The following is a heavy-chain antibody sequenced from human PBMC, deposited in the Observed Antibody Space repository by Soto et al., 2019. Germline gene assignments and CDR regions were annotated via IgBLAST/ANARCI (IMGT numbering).Heavy chain of an antibody. J-gene: IGHJ6*02. V-gene: IGHV3-7*03. CDR2: IKQEGSEK. Sequence: GGSLRLSCAASGFTFSSYSRSWVRQGTGKGLEWVANIKQEGSEKYYADSVKGRFTISRDNSKNTLYLQMNSLRGEDTAVYYCAKAGIVVVPAAILGYGMDVWGQGTTVTVSS. D-gene: IGHD2-2*02. CDR1: GFTFSSYS. CDR3: AKAGIVVVPAAILGYGMDV.